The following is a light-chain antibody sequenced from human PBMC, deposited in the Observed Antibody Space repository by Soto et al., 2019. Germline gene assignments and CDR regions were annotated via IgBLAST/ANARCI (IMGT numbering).Light chain of an antibody. CDR1: SSNIGTYNY. Sequence: QSVLTQPRSVSGSPGQSVTISCTGTSSNIGTYNYVSWYQQHPGKAPKLVISDVIKRPSGVPDRFSGSKSGNTASLTISGLQAEDEADYYCSSHAGTYVIFGGGTKVTVL. CDR3: SSHAGTYVI. V-gene: IGLV2-11*01. J-gene: IGLJ2*01. CDR2: DVI.